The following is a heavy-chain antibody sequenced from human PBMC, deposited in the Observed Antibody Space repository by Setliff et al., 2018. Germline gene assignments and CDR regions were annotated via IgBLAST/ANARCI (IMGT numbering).Heavy chain of an antibody. D-gene: IGHD3-22*01. V-gene: IGHV1-46*01. CDR1: GYTFTSYY. J-gene: IGHJ3*02. CDR3: ARDTPQYYYDSSGYYRAFDI. CDR2: INPSGGST. Sequence: SVKVSCKASGYTFTSYYMHWVRQAPGQGLEWMGIINPSGGSTSYAQKFQGRVTMTRDTSTSTVYMELSSLRSEDTAVYYCARDTPQYYYDSSGYYRAFDIWGQGTMVTVSS.